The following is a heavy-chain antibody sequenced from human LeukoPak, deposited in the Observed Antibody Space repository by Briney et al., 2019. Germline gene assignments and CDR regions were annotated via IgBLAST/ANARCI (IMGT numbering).Heavy chain of an antibody. CDR1: GYSFTSYW. CDR2: IYPGDSDT. V-gene: IGHV5-51*01. CDR3: ARRLPRGYSGYDPYYFDY. D-gene: IGHD5-12*01. Sequence: GESLQISCKGSGYSFTSYWIGWVRQLPGKGLEWMGIIYPGDSDTRYSPSFQGQVTISADKSISTAYLQWSSLKASDTAMYYCARRLPRGYSGYDPYYFDYWGQGTLVTVSS. J-gene: IGHJ4*02.